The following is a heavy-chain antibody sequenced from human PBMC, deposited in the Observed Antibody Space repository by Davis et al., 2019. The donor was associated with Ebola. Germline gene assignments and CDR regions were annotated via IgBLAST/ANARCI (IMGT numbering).Heavy chain of an antibody. J-gene: IGHJ6*03. Sequence: GESLKISCAASGFTFSSYAMTWVRQAPGKGLEWVSGVSGSGGSTYYADSVKGRFTISRDNSKNTLYLQMNSLRAEDTAVYYCAGGSRNYYYYMDVWGKGTTVTVSS. CDR1: GFTFSSYA. V-gene: IGHV3-23*01. CDR3: AGGSRNYYYYMDV. D-gene: IGHD1-26*01. CDR2: VSGSGGST.